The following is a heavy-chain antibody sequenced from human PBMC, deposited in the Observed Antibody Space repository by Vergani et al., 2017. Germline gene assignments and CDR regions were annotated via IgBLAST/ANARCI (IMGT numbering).Heavy chain of an antibody. Sequence: QLQLQESGPRLVKPSATLSLTCSVSGASIRSSNYYWGWIRQPPGKGLEWIASIYYSGSTYYNPSLKSRVTISVDTSKNQFSLKLSSVTAADTAVYFCARHSTEEWLVKLGWIDPWGQGILVTVSS. CDR2: IYYSGST. J-gene: IGHJ5*02. CDR3: ARHSTEEWLVKLGWIDP. D-gene: IGHD6-19*01. CDR1: GASIRSSNYY. V-gene: IGHV4-39*01.